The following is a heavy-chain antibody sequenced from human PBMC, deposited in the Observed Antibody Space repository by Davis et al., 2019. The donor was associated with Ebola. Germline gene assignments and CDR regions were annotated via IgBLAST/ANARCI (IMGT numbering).Heavy chain of an antibody. D-gene: IGHD6-6*01. CDR2: ISYDGSNK. CDR1: GFTFSSYG. V-gene: IGHV3-30*18. J-gene: IGHJ4*02. CDR3: AKDGDSSSEFDY. Sequence: GESLKISCAASGFTFSSYGMHWVRQAPGKGLEWVAVISYDGSNKYYADSVKGRFTISRDNSKNTLYLQMNSLRAEDTAVYYCAKDGDSSSEFDYWGQGTLVTVSS.